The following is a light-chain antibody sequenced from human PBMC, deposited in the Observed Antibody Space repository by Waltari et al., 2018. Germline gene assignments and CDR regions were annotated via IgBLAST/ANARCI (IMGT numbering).Light chain of an antibody. CDR1: SSNIGGNT. J-gene: IGLJ2*01. V-gene: IGLV1-44*01. CDR3: AAWDDSLNGYVV. Sequence: QSVLTQPPSASGTPGQRVTISCSGSSSNIGGNTVTWYQHLPGPAPKLLIYTTNLRPSGVPDRVSGSKSGTSASLAISGLQSEDEADYYCAAWDDSLNGYVVFGGGTKLTVL. CDR2: TTN.